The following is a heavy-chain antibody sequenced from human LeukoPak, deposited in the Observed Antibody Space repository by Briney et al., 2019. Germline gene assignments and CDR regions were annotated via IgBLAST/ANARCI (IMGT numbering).Heavy chain of an antibody. V-gene: IGHV1-69*06. J-gene: IGHJ5*02. D-gene: IGHD6-13*01. Sequence: ASVKVSCKASGGTFSSYAISWVRQAPGQGLEWMGGIIPIFGTANYAQKFQGRVTITADKSTSTAYMELSSLRSEDTAVYYCARERVGIAAAEGFDPWGQGTLVTVSS. CDR2: IIPIFGTA. CDR1: GGTFSSYA. CDR3: ARERVGIAAAEGFDP.